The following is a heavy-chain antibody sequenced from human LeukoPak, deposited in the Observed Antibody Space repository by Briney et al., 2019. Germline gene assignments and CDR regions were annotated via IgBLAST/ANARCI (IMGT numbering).Heavy chain of an antibody. CDR1: GGSFSGYY. D-gene: IGHD3-3*01. V-gene: IGHV4-34*01. CDR3: ARGWSVQALYYFDY. Sequence: SETLSPTCAVFGGSFSGYYWSWIRQPPGKGLEWTGEINHSGSTNCNPSLKSRVTISADTSKNRSSLKLSSVTAADTAVCYCARGWSVQALYYFDYWGQGTLVTVS. J-gene: IGHJ4*02. CDR2: INHSGST.